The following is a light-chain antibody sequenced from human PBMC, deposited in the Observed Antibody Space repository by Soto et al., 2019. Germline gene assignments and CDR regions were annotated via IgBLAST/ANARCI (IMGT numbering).Light chain of an antibody. J-gene: IGLJ1*01. Sequence: QSALAQPASVSGSPGQSITISCTGTSSDVGGYNYVSWYQQHPGKAPKLMIYEVSNRPSGVSNRFSGSKSGNTASLTISGLQAEDEADYYCSSYRSSSTVFGTGTKVTAL. CDR2: EVS. V-gene: IGLV2-14*01. CDR3: SSYRSSSTV. CDR1: SSDVGGYNY.